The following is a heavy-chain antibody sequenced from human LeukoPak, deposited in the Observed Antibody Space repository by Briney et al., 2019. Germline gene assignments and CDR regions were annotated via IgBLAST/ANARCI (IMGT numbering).Heavy chain of an antibody. J-gene: IGHJ3*02. CDR3: ATLGNCSSTSCYDAFDI. CDR1: GYTFTGYY. D-gene: IGHD2-2*01. CDR2: INPNSGGT. V-gene: IGHV1-2*02. Sequence: ASVKVSCKASGYTFTGYYMHWVRQAPGQGLEWMGWINPNSGGTNYAQKFQGRVTMTRDTSISTAYMELSRLRSDDTAVYYCATLGNCSSTSCYDAFDIWGQGTMVTVSS.